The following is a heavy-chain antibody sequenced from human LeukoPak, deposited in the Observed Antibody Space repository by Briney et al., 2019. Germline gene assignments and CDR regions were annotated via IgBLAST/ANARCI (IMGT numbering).Heavy chain of an antibody. V-gene: IGHV1-18*01. Sequence: GSSVTVSFKSSGYTFTIYGISWVRQSPGQGLEWMVWMSAYNGNTNYAQNLQGRVTMTTDTSTSTAYMELRSLRSDDTAVYYCASTELDYYYYYGMDVWGQGTTVTVSS. CDR2: MSAYNGNT. CDR3: ASTELDYYYYYGMDV. D-gene: IGHD6-6*01. J-gene: IGHJ6*01. CDR1: GYTFTIYG.